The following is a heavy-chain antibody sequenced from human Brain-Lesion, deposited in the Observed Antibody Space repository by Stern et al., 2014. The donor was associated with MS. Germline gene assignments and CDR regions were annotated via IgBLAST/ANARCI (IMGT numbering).Heavy chain of an antibody. D-gene: IGHD5-18*01. V-gene: IGHV4-61*02. CDR2: IYSRGST. Sequence: QVQLVQSGPGLVKPSQTLSLTCIVSGGSISSGSFYWNWIRQPAGKGLEWIGRIYSRGSTNYNPYLKSRATISGDTSKNPFSLKLFSRPAADTAVYYCARETGGYTYGDTDFFDYWGQGALVTVSS. J-gene: IGHJ4*02. CDR1: GGSISSGSFY. CDR3: ARETGGYTYGDTDFFDY.